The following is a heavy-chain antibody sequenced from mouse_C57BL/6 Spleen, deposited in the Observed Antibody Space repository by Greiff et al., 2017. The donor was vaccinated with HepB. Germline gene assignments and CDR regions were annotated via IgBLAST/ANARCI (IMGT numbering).Heavy chain of an antibody. J-gene: IGHJ4*01. CDR2: ISYDGSN. V-gene: IGHV3-6*01. CDR1: GYSITSGYY. Sequence: EVQLQESGPGLVKPSQSLSLTCSVTGYSITSGYYWNWIRQFPGNKLEWMGYISYDGSNNYNPSLKNRISITRDTSKNQFFLKLNSVTTEDTATYYCVRGGFPEPFYYAMDYWGQGTSVTVSS. CDR3: VRGGFPEPFYYAMDY.